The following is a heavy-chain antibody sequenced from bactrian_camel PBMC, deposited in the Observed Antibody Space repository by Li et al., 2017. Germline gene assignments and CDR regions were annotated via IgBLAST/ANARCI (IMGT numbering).Heavy chain of an antibody. CDR2: IYTGEGFT. J-gene: IGHJ2*01. V-gene: IGHV3S1*01. Sequence: VQLVESGGGLVQPGKSLRLSWAASGYTYSSICMAWFRQVPGKVREGVAAIYTGEGFTYYADSMKGRLTISRDNDKNTVYLQLNSLKTEDMGMYYCAKDVGGAP. CDR1: GYTYSSIC. D-gene: IGHD1*01.